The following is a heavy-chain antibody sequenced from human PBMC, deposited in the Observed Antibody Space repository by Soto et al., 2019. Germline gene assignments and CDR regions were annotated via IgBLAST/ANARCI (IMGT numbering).Heavy chain of an antibody. CDR3: ARSPYEDQPFFDY. CDR2: IIPILGIA. D-gene: IGHD2-8*01. CDR1: GGTFSSYT. Sequence: SVKVSCKASGGTFSSYTISWVRQAPGQGLEWMGRIIPILGIANYAQKFQGRVTITADKSTSTAYMELSSLRSEDTAVYYCARSPYEDQPFFDYWGQGTLVTVSS. J-gene: IGHJ4*02. V-gene: IGHV1-69*02.